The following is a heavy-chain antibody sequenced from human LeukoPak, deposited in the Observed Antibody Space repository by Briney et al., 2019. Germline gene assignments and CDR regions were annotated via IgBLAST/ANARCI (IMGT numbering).Heavy chain of an antibody. Sequence: PGGSLRLSCAASGFSFSTYWMTWVRQAPGKGLEWVANIKDDGSEKKYVETAKGRFTISRDNAKNSLYLQMNSLRAEDMAVYYCARNRAANDVWGKGTTVTVSS. CDR2: IKDDGSEK. CDR3: ARNRAANDV. J-gene: IGHJ6*04. V-gene: IGHV3-7*01. D-gene: IGHD4/OR15-4a*01. CDR1: GFSFSTYW.